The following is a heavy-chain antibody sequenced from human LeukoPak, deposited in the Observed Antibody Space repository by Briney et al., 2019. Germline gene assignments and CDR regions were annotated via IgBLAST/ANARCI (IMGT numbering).Heavy chain of an antibody. V-gene: IGHV3-53*01. D-gene: IGHD6-13*01. J-gene: IGHJ6*02. CDR3: ARERGAAAGTLQFYYYYGMDV. CDR1: GFTVSSNY. CDR2: IYSGGST. Sequence: GGSLRLSCAASGFTVSSNYMSWVRQAPGKGLEWVSVIYSGGSTYYADSVKGRFTISRDNSKNTLYLQMNSLRAEDTAVYYCARERGAAAGTLQFYYYYGMDVWGQGTTVTVSS.